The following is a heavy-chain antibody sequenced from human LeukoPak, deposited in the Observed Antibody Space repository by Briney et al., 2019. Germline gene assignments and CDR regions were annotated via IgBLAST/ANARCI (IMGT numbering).Heavy chain of an antibody. V-gene: IGHV3-7*02. D-gene: IGHD2-21*02. CDR1: GFTFSSYW. J-gene: IGHJ4*02. CDR3: ARNRDWAFDY. CDR2: IKQDGSEK. Sequence: GGSLRLSCAASGFTFSSYWMSWVRQAQGKGLEWVANIKQDGSEKYYVDSVKGRFTFSRDNAKNSLYLQMNSLRVEGTAVYYCARNRDWAFDYWGQGSLVTVSS.